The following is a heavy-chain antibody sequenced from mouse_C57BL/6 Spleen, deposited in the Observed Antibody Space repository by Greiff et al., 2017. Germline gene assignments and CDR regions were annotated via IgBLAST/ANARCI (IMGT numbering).Heavy chain of an antibody. J-gene: IGHJ2*02. CDR2: IYPGSGSI. D-gene: IGHD3-2*02. CDR1: GYTFTRYW. V-gene: IGHV1-55*01. Sequence: QVQLQQPGAELVKPGASVKMSCKASGYTFTRYWITWVKQRSGQGLEWIEDIYPGSGSINDNEKFKSKATLTVVTFSSTAYMQHSSLTSEDSAVYYCCSSCDYFDYWGQGTSLTVSS. CDR3: CSSCDYFDY.